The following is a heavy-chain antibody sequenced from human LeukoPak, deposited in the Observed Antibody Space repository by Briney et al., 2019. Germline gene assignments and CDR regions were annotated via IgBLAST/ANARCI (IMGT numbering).Heavy chain of an antibody. V-gene: IGHV1-2*02. J-gene: IGHJ4*02. CDR2: INPNTGGT. CDR1: GYTFTDYY. CDR3: ARGGIAARPFDY. Sequence: ASVKVSCKASGYTFTDYYIHCVRQAPGQGLEWIGWINPNTGGTDYAQKFQVRVTVTRDTSISTAYMELSSLRSDDTAIYYCARGGIAARPFDYWGQGTLVTVSS. D-gene: IGHD6-6*01.